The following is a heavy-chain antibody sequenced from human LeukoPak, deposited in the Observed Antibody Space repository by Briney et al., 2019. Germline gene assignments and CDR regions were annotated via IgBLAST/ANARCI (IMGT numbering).Heavy chain of an antibody. CDR2: ISAYNGNT. Sequence: ASVKVTCKASGYTFTSYGISWVRQAPGQGLEWMGWISAYNGNTNYAQKLQGRVTMTTDTSTSTAYMELRSLRSDDTAVYYWARGPYSGTATSYFDYGGQGTLVTVS. CDR3: ARGPYSGTATSYFDY. CDR1: GYTFTSYG. D-gene: IGHD1-26*01. V-gene: IGHV1-18*01. J-gene: IGHJ4*02.